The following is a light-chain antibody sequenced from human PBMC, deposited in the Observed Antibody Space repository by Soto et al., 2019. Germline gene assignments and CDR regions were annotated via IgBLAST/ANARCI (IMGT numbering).Light chain of an antibody. V-gene: IGKV3D-15*01. CDR1: QSVNIY. Sequence: EVVMTQSPASLSASPGERVTLSCRASQSVNIYLAWYQQKPGQAPRLLIFGASSRATGIPARFSGSGSGSEFNLTISSLQSEDFAVYFCQQYDDWLRLTFGGGTKVDIK. CDR2: GAS. CDR3: QQYDDWLRLT. J-gene: IGKJ4*01.